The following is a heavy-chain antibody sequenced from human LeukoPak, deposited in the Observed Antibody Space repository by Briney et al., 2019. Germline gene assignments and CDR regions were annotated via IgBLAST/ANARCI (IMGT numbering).Heavy chain of an antibody. V-gene: IGHV3-21*01. J-gene: IGHJ4*02. D-gene: IGHD3-22*01. CDR3: ARDPARYYDGSDYHQFDF. CDR1: GFTFSSYS. Sequence: GGSLRLSCATSGFTFSSYSMNWVRQAPGKGLEWVSSISSSSSYIYYADSVKGRFIISRDYAKNSLYLQMNSLRAEDTALYYCARDPARYYDGSDYHQFDFWGQGTLVTVSS. CDR2: ISSSSSYI.